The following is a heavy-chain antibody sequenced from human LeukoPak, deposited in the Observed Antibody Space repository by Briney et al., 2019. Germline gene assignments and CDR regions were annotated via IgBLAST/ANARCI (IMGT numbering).Heavy chain of an antibody. CDR3: ARDRSYVDY. V-gene: IGHV3-23*01. J-gene: IGHJ4*02. Sequence: GGSLRLSCAASGFTFSSSAMSWVRQVPGKGLEWVSGIGASGGSTSYADSVRGRFTISRDNSKNTLYVQMNSLRAEDTAVYYCARDRSYVDYWGQGTLVTVSS. CDR1: GFTFSSSA. CDR2: IGASGGST.